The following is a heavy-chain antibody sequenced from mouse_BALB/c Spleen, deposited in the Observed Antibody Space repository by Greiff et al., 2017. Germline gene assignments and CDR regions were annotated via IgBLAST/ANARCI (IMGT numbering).Heavy chain of an antibody. CDR1: GYTFTSYT. CDR2: INPSSGYT. CDR3: ARYYDYDWWYFDV. Sequence: VQRVESGAELARPGASVKMSCKASGYTFTSYTMHWVKQRPGQGLEWIGYINPSSGYTNYNQKFKDKATLTADKSSSTAYMQLSSLTSEDSAVYYCARYYDYDWWYFDVWGAGTTVTVSS. D-gene: IGHD2-4*01. V-gene: IGHV1-4*01. J-gene: IGHJ1*01.